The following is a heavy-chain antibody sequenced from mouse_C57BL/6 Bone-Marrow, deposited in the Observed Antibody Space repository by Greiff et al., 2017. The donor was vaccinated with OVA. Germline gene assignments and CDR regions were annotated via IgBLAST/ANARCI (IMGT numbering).Heavy chain of an antibody. V-gene: IGHV3-6*01. Sequence: EVKLVESGPGLVKPSQSLSLTCSVTGYSITSGYYWNWIRQFPGNKLEWMGYISYDGSNNYNPSLKNRISITRDTSKNQFFLKLNSVTTEDTATYYCARDLGGWGQGTLVTVSA. J-gene: IGHJ3*01. CDR3: ARDLGG. CDR1: GYSITSGYY. D-gene: IGHD1-1*02. CDR2: ISYDGSN.